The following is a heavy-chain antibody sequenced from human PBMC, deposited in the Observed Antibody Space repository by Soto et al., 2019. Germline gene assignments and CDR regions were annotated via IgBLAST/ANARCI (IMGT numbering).Heavy chain of an antibody. V-gene: IGHV4-34*01. CDR1: GGSFSGYY. CDR3: AGATTGLHCIDY. Sequence: SETLSLTCAVYGGSFSGYYWSWIRQPPGKGLEWIGEINHSGSTNYNPSLKSRVTISVDTSKNQFSLKLSSVTAADTAVYYCAGATTGLHCIDYWGQGTLVTVSS. J-gene: IGHJ4*02. CDR2: INHSGST. D-gene: IGHD4-4*01.